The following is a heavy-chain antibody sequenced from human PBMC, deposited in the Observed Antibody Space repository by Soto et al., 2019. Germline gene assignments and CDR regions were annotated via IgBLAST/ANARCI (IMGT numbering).Heavy chain of an antibody. CDR1: NVSFSDYF. D-gene: IGHD6-19*01. CDR2: IKESGFA. V-gene: IGHV4-34*01. J-gene: IGHJ4*02. Sequence: EALSVTCGVYNVSFSDYFWNWIRQPPGKGLEWIGEIKESGFATYNPSLKRRVTMSVDTANNQFSLKVTSVTAADTAVYYCARGKSSGPLYYFDTWGQGTLVTVYS. CDR3: ARGKSSGPLYYFDT.